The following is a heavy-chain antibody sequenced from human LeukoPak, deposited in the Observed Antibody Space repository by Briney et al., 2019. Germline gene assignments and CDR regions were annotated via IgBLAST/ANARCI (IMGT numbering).Heavy chain of an antibody. CDR3: ARFGVTDRRFDP. J-gene: IGHJ5*02. CDR1: GGSFSGYY. Sequence: PSETLSLTCAVYGGSFSGYYWSWIRQPPGKGLEWIGEINHSGSTNYNPSLKSRVTISVDTSKNQFSLKLSSVTAADTAVYYCARFGVTDRRFDPWGQGTLVTVSS. D-gene: IGHD3-10*01. CDR2: INHSGST. V-gene: IGHV4-34*01.